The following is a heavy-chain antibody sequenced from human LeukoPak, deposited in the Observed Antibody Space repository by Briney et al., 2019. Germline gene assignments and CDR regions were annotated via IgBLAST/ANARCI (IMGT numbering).Heavy chain of an antibody. CDR2: INHSGST. V-gene: IGHV4-34*01. CDR3: AREGAVAGQIDY. D-gene: IGHD6-19*01. J-gene: IGHJ4*02. CDR1: GGSLSGYY. Sequence: SVTLSLTCAVYGGSLSGYYWSWIRQPPGKGLEWIGEINHSGSTNYNPSLKSRVTISVDTSKNQFSLKLSSVTAADTAVYYCAREGAVAGQIDYWGQGTLVTVSS.